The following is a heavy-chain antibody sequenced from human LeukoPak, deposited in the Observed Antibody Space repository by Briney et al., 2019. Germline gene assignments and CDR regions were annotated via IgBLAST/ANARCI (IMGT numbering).Heavy chain of an antibody. CDR2: MNPNSGNT. CDR1: GYTFTSYD. V-gene: IGHV1-8*01. CDR3: ARDRGPLVAAYFDY. D-gene: IGHD6-13*01. Sequence: ASVKVSCKASGYTFTSYDINWVRQATGQGLEWMGWMNPNSGNTGYAQKFQGRVTMTRNTSISTAYMELGSLRSEDTAVYYCARDRGPLVAAYFDYWSQGTLVTVSS. J-gene: IGHJ4*02.